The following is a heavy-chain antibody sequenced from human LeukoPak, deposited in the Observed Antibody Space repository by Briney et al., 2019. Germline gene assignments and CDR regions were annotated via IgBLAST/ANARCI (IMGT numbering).Heavy chain of an antibody. D-gene: IGHD6-19*01. CDR3: AREVAVAGDHDAFDI. J-gene: IGHJ3*02. CDR1: GFTFRSYS. CDR2: ISSSSSYI. Sequence: GSLRLSCAASGFTFRSYSMNWVRQAPVKGLEWVSSISSSSSYIYYADSVKGRFNIPRDDAKNSPYLQMNSLRAEGTAGYYCAREVAVAGDHDAFDIWGQGTMGTVSS. V-gene: IGHV3-21*01.